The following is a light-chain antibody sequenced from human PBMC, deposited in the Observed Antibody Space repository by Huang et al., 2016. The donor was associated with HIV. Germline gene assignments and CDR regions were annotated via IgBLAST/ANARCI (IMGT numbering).Light chain of an antibody. CDR1: QSVGSY. CDR3: HQHSSWPGT. J-gene: IGKJ1*01. V-gene: IGKV3-11*01. CDR2: DAS. Sequence: DIVLTQSPATLSLSPGERATLSCRAGQSVGSYLAWYQQTPGQAPRRLVSDASPRATGIPARFSGSGSGTDFTLTISSLEPEDFAVYYCHQHSSWPGTFGQGTRVEIK.